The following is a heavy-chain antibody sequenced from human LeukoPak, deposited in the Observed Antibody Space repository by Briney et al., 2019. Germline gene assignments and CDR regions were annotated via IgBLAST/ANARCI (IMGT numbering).Heavy chain of an antibody. V-gene: IGHV4-30-4*01. D-gene: IGHD2-2*01. CDR3: ARVSPAAAGFDY. CDR1: GGSISSGDYY. Sequence: PSQTLSLTCTVSGGSISSGDYYWSWIRQPPGKGLEWIGYLYYSGSTYYNPSLKSRVTISVDTSKNQFSLKLSSVTAADTAVYYCARVSPAAAGFDYWGQGTLVTVSS. CDR2: LYYSGST. J-gene: IGHJ4*02.